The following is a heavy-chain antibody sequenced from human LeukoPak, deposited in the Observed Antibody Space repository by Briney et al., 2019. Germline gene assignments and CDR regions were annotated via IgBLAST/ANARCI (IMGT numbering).Heavy chain of an antibody. Sequence: PGGSLRLSCAASGFSFSSYTMHWVRQAPGKGLEWVALISFDGSNKYYADSVKGRFTISRDNSKNTLYLQMNSLRGEDTAVYYCAKDPMAYGYPYYFEYWGQGTLVTVSS. CDR3: AKDPMAYGYPYYFEY. CDR1: GFSFSSYT. V-gene: IGHV3-30-3*01. D-gene: IGHD5-24*01. CDR2: ISFDGSNK. J-gene: IGHJ4*02.